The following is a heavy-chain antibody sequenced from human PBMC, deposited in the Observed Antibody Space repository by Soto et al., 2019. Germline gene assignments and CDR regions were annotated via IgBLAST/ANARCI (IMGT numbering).Heavy chain of an antibody. J-gene: IGHJ5*02. CDR1: GGSISSSSYY. CDR2: IYYSGST. Sequence: SETLSLTCTVSGGSISSSSYYWGWIRQPPGKGLEWIGSIYYSGSTYYNPSLKSRVTISVDTSKNQFSLKLSSVTAADTAVYYCAVGSSTSSNWFDPWGQGTLVTVSS. V-gene: IGHV4-39*01. D-gene: IGHD2-2*01. CDR3: AVGSSTSSNWFDP.